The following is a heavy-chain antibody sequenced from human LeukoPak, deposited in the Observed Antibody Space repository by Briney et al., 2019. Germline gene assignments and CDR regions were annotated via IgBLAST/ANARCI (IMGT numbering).Heavy chain of an antibody. D-gene: IGHD7-27*01. CDR1: GYTFTGYY. Sequence: ASVKVSCKASGYTFTGYYMHWVRQAPGQGLEWMGWINPNSGGTNYAQKFQGWVTMTRDTSISTAYMELSRLRSEDTAVYYCMSTSNWGSVIFDYWGQGTLVTVSS. CDR2: INPNSGGT. V-gene: IGHV1-2*04. J-gene: IGHJ4*02. CDR3: MSTSNWGSVIFDY.